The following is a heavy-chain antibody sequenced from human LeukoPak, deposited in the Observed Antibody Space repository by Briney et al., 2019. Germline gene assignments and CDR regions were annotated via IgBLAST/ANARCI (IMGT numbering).Heavy chain of an antibody. J-gene: IGHJ6*03. Sequence: ASVKVSGKASGYTFTSYDMNWVRQATGQGLEWLGWMNPNSGNTGYAQNFQGRVTMTMNTSITTAYMELSSLRSEDTAVYYCARALSWTTESYYYMDVWGKGTTVTVSS. CDR3: ARALSWTTESYYYMDV. CDR2: MNPNSGNT. D-gene: IGHD3/OR15-3a*01. CDR1: GYTFTSYD. V-gene: IGHV1-8*01.